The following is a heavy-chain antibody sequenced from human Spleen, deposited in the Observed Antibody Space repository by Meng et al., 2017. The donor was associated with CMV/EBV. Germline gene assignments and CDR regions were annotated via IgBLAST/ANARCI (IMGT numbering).Heavy chain of an antibody. Sequence: ASVKVSCKASGGTFSSYTISWVRQAPGQGLEWMGWISAYNGNTNYAQKLQDRVTMTTDTSTSTAYMELRSLRSDDTAVYYCARERAAVGRPRALDYWGQGTLVTVSS. CDR1: GGTFSSYT. CDR3: ARERAAVGRPRALDY. J-gene: IGHJ4*02. D-gene: IGHD6-13*01. CDR2: ISAYNGNT. V-gene: IGHV1-18*01.